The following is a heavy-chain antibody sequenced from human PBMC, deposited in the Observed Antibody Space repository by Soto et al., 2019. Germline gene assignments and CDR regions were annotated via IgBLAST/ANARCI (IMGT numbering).Heavy chain of an antibody. CDR1: GYSISSGYY. D-gene: IGHD1-26*01. CDR2: IYHSGST. V-gene: IGHV4-38-2*02. Sequence: KPSETLSLTCAVSGYSISSGYYWGWIRQPPGKGLEWIGSIYHSGSTYYNPSLKSRVTISVDTSKNQFSLKLSSVTAADTAVYYCAREGDGAFYYYYGMDVWGQGTTVTVSS. CDR3: AREGDGAFYYYYGMDV. J-gene: IGHJ6*02.